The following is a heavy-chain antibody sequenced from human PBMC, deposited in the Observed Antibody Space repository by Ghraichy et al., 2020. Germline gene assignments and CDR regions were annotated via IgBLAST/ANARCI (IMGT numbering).Heavy chain of an antibody. CDR2: INHSGST. CDR1: GGSFSGYY. J-gene: IGHJ6*02. D-gene: IGHD3-3*01. V-gene: IGHV4-34*01. CDR3: ARKTIFGVAYYYYGMDV. Sequence: SETLSLTCAVYGGSFSGYYWSWIRQPPGKGLEWIGEINHSGSTNYNPSLKSRVTISVDTSKNQFSLKLSSVTAADTAVYYCARKTIFGVAYYYYGMDVWGQGTTVTVSS.